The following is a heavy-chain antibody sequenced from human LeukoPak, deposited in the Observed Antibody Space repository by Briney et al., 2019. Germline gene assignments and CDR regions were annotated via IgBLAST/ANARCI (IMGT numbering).Heavy chain of an antibody. CDR1: GGSVSSGSYY. CDR2: IYYSGST. D-gene: IGHD5-24*01. V-gene: IGHV4-61*01. Sequence: SETLSLTCTVSGGSVSSGSYYWSWIRQPPGKGLEWIGYIYYSGSTNYNPSLKSRVTISVDTSKNQFSLKLSSVTAADTAVYYCARDGDGYNSFDYWGEGTLVTVSS. J-gene: IGHJ4*02. CDR3: ARDGDGYNSFDY.